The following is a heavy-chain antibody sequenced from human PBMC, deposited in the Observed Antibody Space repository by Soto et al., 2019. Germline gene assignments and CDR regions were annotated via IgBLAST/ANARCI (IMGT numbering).Heavy chain of an antibody. Sequence: PGGSLRLSCAASGFTFSSYAMHWVRQAPGKGLEWVAVISYDGSNKYYADSVKGRFTISRDNSKNTLYLQMNSLRAEDTAVYYCARDGSITIFGVVIEYYYYAMDVWGQGTTVTVSS. V-gene: IGHV3-30-3*01. CDR1: GFTFSSYA. CDR3: ARDGSITIFGVVIEYYYYAMDV. CDR2: ISYDGSNK. J-gene: IGHJ6*02. D-gene: IGHD3-3*01.